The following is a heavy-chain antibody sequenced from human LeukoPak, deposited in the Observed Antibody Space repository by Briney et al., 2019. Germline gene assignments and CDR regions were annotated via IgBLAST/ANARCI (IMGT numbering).Heavy chain of an antibody. V-gene: IGHV4-39*01. CDR3: ARLLVDHYGMDV. J-gene: IGHJ6*02. Sequence: PSETLSLTCAVYGGSFSGYYWGWIRQPPGKGLEWIGSIYYSGSTYYNPSLKSRVTISVDTSRNQFSLKLSSVTAADTAVYYCARLLVDHYGMDVWGQGTTVTVSS. D-gene: IGHD2-8*02. CDR1: GGSFSGYY. CDR2: IYYSGST.